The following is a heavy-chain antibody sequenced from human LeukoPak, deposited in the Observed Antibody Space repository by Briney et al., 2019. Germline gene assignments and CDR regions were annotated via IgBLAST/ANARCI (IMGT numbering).Heavy chain of an antibody. J-gene: IGHJ3*02. D-gene: IGHD3-3*01. CDR1: GYSFTGYW. V-gene: IGHV5-51*01. CDR2: IYPADSDT. Sequence: GESLKISCKGFGYSFTGYWMGWVRQMPGTGLEWMGIIYPADSDTRYSPSFEGQVTISAAKSISTAYLQWTSLKASDTAVYYCARIRSGYAFDIWGQGTMVTVSS. CDR3: ARIRSGYAFDI.